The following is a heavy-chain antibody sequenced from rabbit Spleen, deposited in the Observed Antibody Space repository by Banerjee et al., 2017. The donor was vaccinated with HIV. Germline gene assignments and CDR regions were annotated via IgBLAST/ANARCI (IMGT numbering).Heavy chain of an antibody. V-gene: IGHV1S45*01. CDR3: ARRYSSTAGYNYGAFDL. J-gene: IGHJ2*01. CDR1: GFSFSDRDV. Sequence: QEQLEESGGGLVKPGGSLTLTCKASGFSFSDRDVMCWVRQAPGKGLEWISCIAGSSSGFTYSATWAKGRFTCSKTSSTTVTLQMTSLTAADTATYFCARRYSSTAGYNYGAFDLWGPGTLVTVS. D-gene: IGHD1-1*01. CDR2: IAGSSSGFT.